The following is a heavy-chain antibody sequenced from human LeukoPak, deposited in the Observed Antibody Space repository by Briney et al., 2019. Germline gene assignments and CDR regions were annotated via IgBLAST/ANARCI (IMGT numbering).Heavy chain of an antibody. V-gene: IGHV4-34*01. CDR3: TRGRGT. D-gene: IGHD3-10*01. CDR2: INPSGST. CDR1: GESLSVYY. J-gene: IGHJ5*02. Sequence: SETLSLTCAVYGESLSVYYWNWFRQSPRKGLEWIAEINPSGSTTYNPSLKSRLTISVDTSRSQFSLKVRSVTAADTAVYYCTRGRGTWGQGTLVTVSS.